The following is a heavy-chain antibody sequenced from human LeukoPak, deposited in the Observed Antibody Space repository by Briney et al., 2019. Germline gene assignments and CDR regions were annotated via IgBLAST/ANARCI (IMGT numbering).Heavy chain of an antibody. D-gene: IGHD3-3*01. CDR3: ARSPEGPKVLRFLEWTRAHYYGMDV. Sequence: PGGSLRPSCAASGFTFSSYGMHWVRQAPGKGLEWVAVIWYDGSNKYYADSVKGRFTISRDNSKNTLYLQMNSLRAEDTAVYYCARSPEGPKVLRFLEWTRAHYYGMDVWGQGTTVTVSS. V-gene: IGHV3-33*01. J-gene: IGHJ6*02. CDR1: GFTFSSYG. CDR2: IWYDGSNK.